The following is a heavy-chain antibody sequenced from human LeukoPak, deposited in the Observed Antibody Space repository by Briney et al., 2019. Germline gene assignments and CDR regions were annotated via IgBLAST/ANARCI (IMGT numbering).Heavy chain of an antibody. CDR2: LYHSGSI. Sequence: SETLSLTCTVSGSSINSGYYWGWIRQPPGKGLEWIGCLYHSGSIYSNPSLKSRVTISLETSKNQFSLKLSSVTAADTAVYYCATGPFGGSYDTYTDTFDHWGQGTLVTVSS. CDR1: GSSINSGYY. D-gene: IGHD3-16*01. J-gene: IGHJ4*02. CDR3: ATGPFGGSYDTYTDTFDH. V-gene: IGHV4-38-2*02.